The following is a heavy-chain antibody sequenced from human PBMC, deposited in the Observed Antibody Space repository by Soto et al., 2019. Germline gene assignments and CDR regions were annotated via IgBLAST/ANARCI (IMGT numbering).Heavy chain of an antibody. J-gene: IGHJ6*02. CDR2: IMPMYGTA. CDR3: ATGDDLDYYYTMDV. Sequence: SVKVSCTAQGGTFSSHAIIWVRQAPGQGLQWMGGIMPMYGTANYAQNFQGRVTITADKSTNIAYMDLKSLTSEDTAVYYCATGDDLDYYYTMDVWGRGTTVTVSS. CDR1: GGTFSSHA. V-gene: IGHV1-69*06. D-gene: IGHD3-16*01.